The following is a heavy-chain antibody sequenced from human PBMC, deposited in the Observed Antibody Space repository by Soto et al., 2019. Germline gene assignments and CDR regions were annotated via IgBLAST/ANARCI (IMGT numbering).Heavy chain of an antibody. V-gene: IGHV3-33*01. CDR3: ARADEISGWYFNNYYYYGMDV. CDR2: IWYDGSNK. D-gene: IGHD6-19*01. Sequence: GGSLRLSCAASGFTFSSYGMHWVRQAPGKGLEWVAVIWYDGSNKYYADSVKGRFTISRDNSKNTLYLQMNSLRAEDTAVYYCARADEISGWYFNNYYYYGMDVWGQGTTVTVSS. J-gene: IGHJ6*02. CDR1: GFTFSSYG.